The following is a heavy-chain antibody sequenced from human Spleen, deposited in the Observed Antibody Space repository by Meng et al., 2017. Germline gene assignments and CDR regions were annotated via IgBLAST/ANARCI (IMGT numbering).Heavy chain of an antibody. CDR3: ARGLNSAYDWSCYGLDV. CDR1: GFTFSSYE. J-gene: IGHJ6*02. CDR2: ISTTSNYI. Sequence: GESLKISCAASGFTFSSYEMNWVRQAPGKGLEWVSSISTTSNYIYYADSVKGRFTISRDNAKNSLYLQVNSLRAEDTAVYYCARGLNSAYDWSCYGLDVWGQGTTVTVSS. V-gene: IGHV3-21*01. D-gene: IGHD5-12*01.